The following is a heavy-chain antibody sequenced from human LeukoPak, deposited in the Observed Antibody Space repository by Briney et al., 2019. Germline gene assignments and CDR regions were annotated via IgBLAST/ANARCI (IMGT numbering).Heavy chain of an antibody. CDR3: ARPLYYYYGMDV. CDR1: GFTFSSYA. CDR2: ISGSGGST. V-gene: IGHV3-23*01. Sequence: GGSLRLSCAASGFTFSSYAMSWVRQAPGKGLEWVSAISGSGGSTYYADSVKGRFTISRDNSKNTLYLQMNSLRAEDTAVYYCARPLYYYYGMDVWGQGTTVTVSS. J-gene: IGHJ6*02.